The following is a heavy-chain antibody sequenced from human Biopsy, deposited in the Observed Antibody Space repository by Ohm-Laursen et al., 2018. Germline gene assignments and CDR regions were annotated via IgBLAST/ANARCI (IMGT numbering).Heavy chain of an antibody. Sequence: GTLSLTCTVSGGSFTGHYWCWIRQPPGKGMEWIGHISHTGYTSYKSSLKSRVTISLDTSRKHFSLRLTSLAAADTAVYYCARGSNEYGGLYFPHWGQGTLVTVSS. CDR3: ARGSNEYGGLYFPH. V-gene: IGHV4-59*11. J-gene: IGHJ1*01. D-gene: IGHD4-23*01. CDR2: ISHTGYT. CDR1: GGSFTGHY.